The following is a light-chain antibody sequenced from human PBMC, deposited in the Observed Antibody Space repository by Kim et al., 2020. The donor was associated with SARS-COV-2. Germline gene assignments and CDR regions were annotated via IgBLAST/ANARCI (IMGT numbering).Light chain of an antibody. CDR1: SSDVGGHNY. CDR2: AVS. V-gene: IGLV2-14*03. Sequence: QSASVSGSLGQSVTISCSGTSSDVGGHNYVSWYQHHPGKAPKLMIYAVSKRPSGVSHRFSGSKSGTTASLTISGLQPEDEAVYSCSSYTFTSTWVFGGGTQLTVL. J-gene: IGLJ3*02. CDR3: SSYTFTSTWV.